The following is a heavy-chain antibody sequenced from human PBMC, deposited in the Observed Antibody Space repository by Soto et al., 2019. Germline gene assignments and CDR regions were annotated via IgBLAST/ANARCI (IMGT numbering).Heavy chain of an antibody. Sequence: QVQLVASGGGVVQPGRSLRLSCAASGFTFSSHSIQWVRQAPGKGLEWVAVISYDGSIKYYADSVTGRFTISRDNSKNTAYLQMNRLRAEDTAVFYCAREWSTSGDLAYWGQGTLVIVSS. D-gene: IGHD3-10*01. J-gene: IGHJ4*02. CDR2: ISYDGSIK. CDR1: GFTFSSHS. CDR3: AREWSTSGDLAY. V-gene: IGHV3-30-3*01.